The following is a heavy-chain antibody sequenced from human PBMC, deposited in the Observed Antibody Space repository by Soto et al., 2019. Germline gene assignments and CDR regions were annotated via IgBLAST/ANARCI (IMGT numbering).Heavy chain of an antibody. J-gene: IGHJ5*02. CDR3: ARSIAVAINWFDP. CDR1: GGSISSYY. Sequence: ETLSLTCTVSGGSISSYYWSWIRQPPGKGLEWIGYIYYSGSTNYNPSLKSRVTISVDKSKNQFSLKLSSVTAADTAVYYCARSIAVAINWFDPWGQGTLVTVSS. CDR2: IYYSGST. V-gene: IGHV4-59*12. D-gene: IGHD6-19*01.